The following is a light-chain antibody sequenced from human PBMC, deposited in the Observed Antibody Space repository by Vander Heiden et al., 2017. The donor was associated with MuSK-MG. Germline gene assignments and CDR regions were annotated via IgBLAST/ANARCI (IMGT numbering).Light chain of an antibody. CDR3: KSADSSGTYVV. CDR1: ALPKQY. J-gene: IGLJ2*01. Sequence: SYELTQPPSVSVSPGQTARITCSGDALPKQYAYWYQQKPGQAPVLVIYKDSERPSGIPERFSGSSSGTTVTLTISGVQAEDEADYYCKSADSSGTYVVVGGGTKLTVL. CDR2: KDS. V-gene: IGLV3-25*03.